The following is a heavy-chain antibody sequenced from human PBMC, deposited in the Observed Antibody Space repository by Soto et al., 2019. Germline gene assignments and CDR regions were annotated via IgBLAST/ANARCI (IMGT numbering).Heavy chain of an antibody. D-gene: IGHD2-15*01. J-gene: IGHJ4*02. V-gene: IGHV1-2*02. CDR3: ARWLYCSGGSCYGPSDY. CDR1: GYTFTGYY. Sequence: ASVKVSCKASGYTFTGYYMHWVRQAPGQGLEWMGWINPNSGGTNYAQKFQGRVTMTRDTSISTAYMELSRLRPDDTAVYYCARWLYCSGGSCYGPSDYWGQGTLVTVSS. CDR2: INPNSGGT.